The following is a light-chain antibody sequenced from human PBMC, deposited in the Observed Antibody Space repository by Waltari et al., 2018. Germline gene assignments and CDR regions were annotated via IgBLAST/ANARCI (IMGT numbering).Light chain of an antibody. Sequence: EIVLTQSPGTLSLSPGERATLSCRASQSVNRNFLAWYQQKPGQAPRLLSYDASSRATAIPDRFSGSGSGTDFTLTISRLDPEEFAVYYCLRYGGGSFRTFGQGTKVEIK. CDR1: QSVNRNF. J-gene: IGKJ1*01. CDR2: DAS. CDR3: LRYGGGSFRT. V-gene: IGKV3-20*01.